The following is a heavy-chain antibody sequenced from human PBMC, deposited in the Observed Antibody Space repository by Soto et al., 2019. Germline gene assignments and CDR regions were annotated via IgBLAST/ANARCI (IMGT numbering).Heavy chain of an antibody. CDR1: GLTFTTYA. D-gene: IGHD1-26*01. J-gene: IGHJ4*02. CDR3: AKGFIVAATTPEFDY. V-gene: IGHV3-23*01. Sequence: PGGSLRLSCAASGLTFTTYAMSWVRKETGKGLEWVSGVTDSGGKTYYADSVKGRFTISRDNSKNTLYLQMNSLRAEDTAVYYCAKGFIVAATTPEFDYWGQGTLVTVSS. CDR2: VTDSGGKT.